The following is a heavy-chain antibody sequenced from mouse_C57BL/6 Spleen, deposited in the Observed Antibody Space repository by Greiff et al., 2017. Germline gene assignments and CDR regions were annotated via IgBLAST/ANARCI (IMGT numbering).Heavy chain of an antibody. D-gene: IGHD3-3*01. CDR2: INYDGSST. J-gene: IGHJ4*01. CDR3: ARDRRGTYAMDY. V-gene: IGHV5-16*01. CDR1: GFTFSDYY. Sequence: EVHLVESEGGLVQPGSSMKLSCTASGFTFSDYYMAWVRQVPEKGLEWVANINYDGSSTYYLDSLKSRFIISRDNAKNILYLQMSSLKSEDTATYYCARDRRGTYAMDYWGQGTSVTVSS.